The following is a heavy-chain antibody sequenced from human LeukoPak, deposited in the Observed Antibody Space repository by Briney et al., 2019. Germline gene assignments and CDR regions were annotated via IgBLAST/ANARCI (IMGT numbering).Heavy chain of an antibody. CDR2: INHSGST. V-gene: IGHV4-34*01. J-gene: IGHJ5*02. D-gene: IGHD2-2*01. CDR1: GGSFSGYY. CDR3: ARQYDIVVVPAWAVHSRKNWFDP. Sequence: SETLSLTCAVYGGSFSGYYGSWIRQPPGKGLEWIGEINHSGSTNYNPSLKSRVTISVDTSKNQFSLKLSSVTAADTAVYYCARQYDIVVVPAWAVHSRKNWFDPWGQGTLVTVSS.